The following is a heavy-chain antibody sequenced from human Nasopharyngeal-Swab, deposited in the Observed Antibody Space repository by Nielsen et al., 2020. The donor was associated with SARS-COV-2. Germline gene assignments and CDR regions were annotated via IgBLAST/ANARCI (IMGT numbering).Heavy chain of an antibody. CDR2: ISYDGNNK. CDR1: GFTFSSFG. V-gene: IGHV3-30*03. J-gene: IGHJ4*02. Sequence: GESLKISCAASGFTFSSFGMHWVRQAPGKGLEWVAVISYDGNNKYYADSVKGRFTISRDNSKNTLYLQMNSLRAEDTAVYYCARDMENVYDYWGQGTLVTVSS. D-gene: IGHD1-14*01. CDR3: ARDMENVYDY.